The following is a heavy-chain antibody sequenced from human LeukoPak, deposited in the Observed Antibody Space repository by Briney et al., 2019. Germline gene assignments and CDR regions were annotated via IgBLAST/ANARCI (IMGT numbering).Heavy chain of an antibody. J-gene: IGHJ4*02. D-gene: IGHD5-24*01. CDR3: VPNFVY. V-gene: IGHV3-74*01. CDR1: GFTFSSYW. CDR2: INPDGSDT. Sequence: GGSLRLSCAASGFTFSSYWMHWVRQAPGRGLVWVSRINPDGSDTSYADSVKGRFTIYRDNAKNTLYLQINSLRAEDTAVYYCVPNFVYWGQGAPVTVSS.